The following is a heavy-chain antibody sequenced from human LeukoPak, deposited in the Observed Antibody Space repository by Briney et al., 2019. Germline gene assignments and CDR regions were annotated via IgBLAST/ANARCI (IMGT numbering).Heavy chain of an antibody. CDR1: GYTFTAYY. CDR3: ARDFGDTVTTVSYYYYMDV. V-gene: IGHV1-2*02. J-gene: IGHJ6*03. D-gene: IGHD4-11*01. Sequence: ASVKVSCKTSGYTFTAYYMHWVRQAPGQGLEWMGWINPNSGGTNYAQKFQGRVTMTRDTSISTAYMELSRLRSEDTAVYYCARDFGDTVTTVSYYYYMDVWGKGTTVTVSS. CDR2: INPNSGGT.